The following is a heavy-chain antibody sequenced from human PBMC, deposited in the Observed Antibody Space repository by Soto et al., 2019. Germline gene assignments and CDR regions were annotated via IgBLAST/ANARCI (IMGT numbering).Heavy chain of an antibody. V-gene: IGHV4-30-2*01. CDR1: GGSISSGGYS. J-gene: IGHJ4*02. CDR3: ARGGSGYYFDY. D-gene: IGHD3-10*01. CDR2: IYHSGST. Sequence: QLQLQESGSGLVKPSQTLSLTCAVSGGSISSGGYSWSWIRQPPGKGLEWIGYIYHSGSTYYNPSHKSRVTISVDRSKNQFSLKLRSVTAADTAVYYCARGGSGYYFDYWGQGTLVTVSS.